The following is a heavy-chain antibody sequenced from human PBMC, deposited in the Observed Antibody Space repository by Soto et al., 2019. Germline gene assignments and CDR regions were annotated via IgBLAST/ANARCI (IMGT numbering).Heavy chain of an antibody. V-gene: IGHV1-18*01. CDR2: ISAYNGNT. J-gene: IGHJ4*02. D-gene: IGHD6-19*01. CDR1: GYTFTSYG. CDR3: ARVPRNTVDGNEFDY. Sequence: ASVKVSCKASGYTFTSYGISWVRQAPGQGLEWMGWISAYNGNTNYAQKLQGRVTMTTDTSTSTAYMELRSLRSDDTAVYYCARVPRNTVDGNEFDYWGQGTLVNVSS.